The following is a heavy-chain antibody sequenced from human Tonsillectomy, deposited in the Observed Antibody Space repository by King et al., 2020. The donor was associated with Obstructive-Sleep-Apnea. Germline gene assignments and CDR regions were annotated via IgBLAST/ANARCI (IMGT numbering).Heavy chain of an antibody. J-gene: IGHJ4*02. CDR3: TRQAQNWGFDS. V-gene: IGHV5-51*01. CDR1: GYTFTSNW. CDR2: IYPGDSDT. Sequence: LQLVQSGAEVKKPGESLKISCKTSGYTFTSNWIAWVRQMPGKGLEWMGIIYPGDSDTRYSPSFQGHVTISVDKSNGTAYLQWGSLQASDTAIYYCTRQAQNWGFDSWGRGTLVTVSS. D-gene: IGHD7-27*01.